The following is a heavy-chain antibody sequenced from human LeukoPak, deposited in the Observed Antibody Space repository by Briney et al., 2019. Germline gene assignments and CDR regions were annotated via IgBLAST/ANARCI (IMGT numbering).Heavy chain of an antibody. Sequence: SETLSLTYTVSGGSFSSYYWGWIRQPPGKGLEWIGYIYYTESTRYNPSLKSRVTISLDTSMNQFSLELSSVTAADTAFYYCARSPDPPYFDFWGQGILVTFSS. CDR1: GGSFSSYY. J-gene: IGHJ4*02. V-gene: IGHV4-59*01. CDR3: ARSPDPPYFDF. CDR2: IYYTEST.